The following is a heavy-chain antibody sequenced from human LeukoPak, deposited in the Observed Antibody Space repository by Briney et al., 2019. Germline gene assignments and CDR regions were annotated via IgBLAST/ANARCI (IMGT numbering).Heavy chain of an antibody. CDR2: IYTSGST. Sequence: SETLSLTCTVSGGSFSGFYWTWIRQAAGKGLEWIGRIYTSGSTNYHPSLKSRVTMSVDTSKTQFSLKLSSVTAADTAVYYCARTAMVRGVAKHLRKYFQHWGQGTLVTVSS. D-gene: IGHD3-10*01. J-gene: IGHJ1*01. CDR1: GGSFSGFY. CDR3: ARTAMVRGVAKHLRKYFQH. V-gene: IGHV4-4*07.